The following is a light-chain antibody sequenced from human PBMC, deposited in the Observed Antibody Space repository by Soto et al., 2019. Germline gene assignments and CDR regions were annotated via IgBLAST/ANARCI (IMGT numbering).Light chain of an antibody. Sequence: QSVLTQPPSASGTPGQRVTISCSGGTSSIGRNYVYWYQQLPGTAPKLVIYRNNQRPSGVPDRFSGSKSGTSASLAIRGLRSEDEADYYCAAWDDSLSGLHVFGTGTKVTVL. CDR3: AAWDDSLSGLHV. CDR1: TSSIGRNY. CDR2: RNN. V-gene: IGLV1-47*01. J-gene: IGLJ1*01.